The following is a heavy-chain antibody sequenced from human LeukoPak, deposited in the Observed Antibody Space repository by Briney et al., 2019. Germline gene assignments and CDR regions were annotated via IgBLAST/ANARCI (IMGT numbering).Heavy chain of an antibody. V-gene: IGHV5-51*01. J-gene: IGHJ4*02. Sequence: GESLKIACKGSGDSFTSYWIGWVRQMPGEGLEWMGIIYPGDSDTRYSPSFQGQVTISADKSISTAYLQWSSLKASDTAMYYCARSIYSWELPPNFDYWGQGTLVTVSS. CDR1: GDSFTSYW. CDR2: IYPGDSDT. D-gene: IGHD1-26*01. CDR3: ARSIYSWELPPNFDY.